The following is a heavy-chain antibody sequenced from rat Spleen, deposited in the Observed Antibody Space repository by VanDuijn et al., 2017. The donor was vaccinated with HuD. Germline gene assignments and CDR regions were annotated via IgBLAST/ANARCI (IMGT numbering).Heavy chain of an antibody. CDR3: VQPPDY. D-gene: IGHD3-4*01. Sequence: EVQLVETGGGLVQPGRSLKLSCVASGFTFSSYWMYWIRQAPGKGLEWVASITNTGGSTYYPDSVKGRFTISRDNAKSTLYLQMNSLRSEDTATYYCVQPPDYWGQGTLVTVSS. J-gene: IGHJ3*01. V-gene: IGHV5-31*01. CDR2: ITNTGGST. CDR1: GFTFSSYW.